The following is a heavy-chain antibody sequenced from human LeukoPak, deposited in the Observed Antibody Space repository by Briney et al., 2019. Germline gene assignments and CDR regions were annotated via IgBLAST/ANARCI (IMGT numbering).Heavy chain of an antibody. V-gene: IGHV4-38-2*01. CDR2: IYHSGSP. Sequence: SETLSLTCAVSGYSISSGYYWGWIRQPPGKGLEWIGSIYHSGSPYYNPSLKSRVPISVDTSENQFSLKLRSVTAADTAVYYCARGVVVIIGKPSFDYWGQGTLVTVSS. J-gene: IGHJ4*02. CDR3: ARGVVVIIGKPSFDY. D-gene: IGHD3-22*01. CDR1: GYSISSGYY.